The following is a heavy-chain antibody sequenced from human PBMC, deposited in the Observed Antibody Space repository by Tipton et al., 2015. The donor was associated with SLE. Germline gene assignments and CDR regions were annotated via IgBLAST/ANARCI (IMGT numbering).Heavy chain of an antibody. D-gene: IGHD2-15*01. Sequence: TLSLTCTVSGFSISSGYYWGWIRQSPGKGLEWIGSISYTGSTFYSPSLKSRVTISLDTSKNHFSLRLISVTAADTAVYYCARSVLAYRSGGFGYWGQGTLVTVSS. CDR3: ARSVLAYRSGGFGY. CDR1: GFSISSGYY. V-gene: IGHV4-38-2*02. J-gene: IGHJ4*02. CDR2: ISYTGST.